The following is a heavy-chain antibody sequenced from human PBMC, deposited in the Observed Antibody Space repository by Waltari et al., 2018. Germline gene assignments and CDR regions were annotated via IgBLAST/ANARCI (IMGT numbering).Heavy chain of an antibody. Sequence: EVQLVESGGGLVKPGGSLRLSCAASGFTFSSYSMNWVRQAPGKGRGWVSSISSSSSYIYYADSVKGRFTISRDNAKNSLYLQMNSLRAEDTAVYYCASPLRGATTPIFDYWGQGTLVTVSS. CDR3: ASPLRGATTPIFDY. CDR2: ISSSSSYI. CDR1: GFTFSSYS. D-gene: IGHD1-26*01. J-gene: IGHJ4*02. V-gene: IGHV3-21*01.